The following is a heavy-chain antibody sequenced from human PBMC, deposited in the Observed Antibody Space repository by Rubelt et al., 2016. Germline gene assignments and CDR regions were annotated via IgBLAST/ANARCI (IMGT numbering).Heavy chain of an antibody. D-gene: IGHD2-2*01. Sequence: QVQLQLWGAGLLKPSETLSLTCAVYGGSFSGYYWSWIRQPPGKRLEWIGEINHSGSTNYNPSLKSRVTISVDPSKNQFSLKLSSVTAADTAVYYCASVQVVPAAIGDDAFDIWGQGTMVTVSS. CDR2: INHSGST. J-gene: IGHJ3*02. CDR3: ASVQVVPAAIGDDAFDI. CDR1: GGSFSGYY. V-gene: IGHV4-34*01.